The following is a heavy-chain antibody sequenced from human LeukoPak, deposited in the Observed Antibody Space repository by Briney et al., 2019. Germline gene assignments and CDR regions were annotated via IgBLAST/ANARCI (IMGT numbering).Heavy chain of an antibody. CDR3: ARAGGFFSPFGY. Sequence: SQTLSLTCTVSGGSISSGGYYWSWIRQHPGKGLEWIGYICYSGSTYYNPSLKSRVTISVDTSKNQFSLKLTSVTAADTAVYFCARAGGFFSPFGYWGQGTLVTVSS. D-gene: IGHD3-10*01. J-gene: IGHJ4*02. CDR1: GGSISSGGYY. V-gene: IGHV4-31*03. CDR2: ICYSGST.